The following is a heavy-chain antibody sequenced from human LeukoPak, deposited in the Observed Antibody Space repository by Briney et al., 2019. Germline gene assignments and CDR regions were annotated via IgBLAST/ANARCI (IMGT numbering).Heavy chain of an antibody. V-gene: IGHV1-69*05. Sequence: ASVKVSCKASGGTFSSYAISWVRRAPGQGLEWMGGIIPIFGTANYAQKFQGRVTITTDESTSTAYMELSSLRSEETAVYYCARTYYYDSSGYYKRFDPWGQGTLVTVSS. CDR2: IIPIFGTA. CDR3: ARTYYYDSSGYYKRFDP. D-gene: IGHD3-22*01. CDR1: GGTFSSYA. J-gene: IGHJ5*02.